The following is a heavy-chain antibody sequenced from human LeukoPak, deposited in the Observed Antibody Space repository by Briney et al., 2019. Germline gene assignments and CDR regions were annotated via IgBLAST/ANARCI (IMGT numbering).Heavy chain of an antibody. CDR1: GYSFTSHY. Sequence: ASVKVSCKASGYSFTSHYMHWVRQAPGQGLEWLGLINPSGSSTLYAQKFQGRVTMTRDMSTTTDYMELSSLRSEDTAFYYCARDNDFDYWGQGTLVTVSS. J-gene: IGHJ4*02. CDR2: INPSGSST. D-gene: IGHD2-8*01. CDR3: ARDNDFDY. V-gene: IGHV1-46*01.